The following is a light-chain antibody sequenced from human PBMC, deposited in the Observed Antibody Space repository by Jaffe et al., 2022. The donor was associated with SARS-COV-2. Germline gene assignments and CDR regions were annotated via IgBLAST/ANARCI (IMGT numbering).Light chain of an antibody. V-gene: IGKV1-5*03. Sequence: DIQMTQSPSTLSASVGDRVTITCRASQSISSWLAWYQQKPGKPPKLLIFEASSLQSGVPSRFSGSGSGTEFTLTISSLQPDDFATYYCQHYNDFPYTFGQGTKLEIK. CDR2: EAS. CDR1: QSISSW. J-gene: IGKJ2*01. CDR3: QHYNDFPYT.